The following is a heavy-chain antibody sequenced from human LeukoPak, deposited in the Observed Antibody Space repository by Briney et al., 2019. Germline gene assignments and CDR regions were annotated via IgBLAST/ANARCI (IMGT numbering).Heavy chain of an antibody. D-gene: IGHD3-22*01. V-gene: IGHV3-23*01. CDR3: ATRGLVIRVILVGFHKEAYYFDS. J-gene: IGHJ4*02. CDR2: ISDSGGST. Sequence: GGSLRLSCAVSGITLSNYGMSWVRQAPGKGLEWVAGISDSGGSTNYADSVKGRFTISRDNRKNTLYLQMNSLRAEDTAVYFCATRGLVIRVILVGFHKEAYYFDSWGQGALVTVSS. CDR1: GITLSNYG.